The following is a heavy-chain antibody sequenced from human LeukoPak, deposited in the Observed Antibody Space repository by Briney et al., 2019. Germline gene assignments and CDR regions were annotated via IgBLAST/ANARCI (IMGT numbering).Heavy chain of an antibody. CDR3: ARALYDSSGYYFDY. CDR1: GLTLSDYY. CDR2: ISSSSSYT. J-gene: IGHJ4*02. D-gene: IGHD3-22*01. Sequence: GSLSLSCAASGLTLSDYYMSWIRQAPGKGLECASYISSSSSYTNYADSVKGRFTISRDNAKNTLYLQMNSLRAEDKAVYYCARALYDSSGYYFDYWGQGTLVTVSS. V-gene: IGHV3-11*05.